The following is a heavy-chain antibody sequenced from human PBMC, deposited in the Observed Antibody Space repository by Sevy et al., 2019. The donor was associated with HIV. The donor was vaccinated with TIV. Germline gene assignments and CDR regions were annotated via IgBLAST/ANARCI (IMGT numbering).Heavy chain of an antibody. D-gene: IGHD3-16*01. CDR2: ISYDGSNK. CDR3: ARDRAGLYMGGAFDI. CDR1: GFTFSSYA. V-gene: IGHV3-30-3*01. J-gene: IGHJ3*02. Sequence: GSLRLSCAASGFTFSSYAMHWVRQAPGKGLEWVAVISYDGSNKYYADSVKGRFTISRDNSKNTLYLQMNSLRAEDTAVYYCARDRAGLYMGGAFDIWGQGTMVTVSS.